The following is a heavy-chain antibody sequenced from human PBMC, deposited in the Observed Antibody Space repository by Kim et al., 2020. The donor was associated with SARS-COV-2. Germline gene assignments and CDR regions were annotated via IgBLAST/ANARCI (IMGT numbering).Heavy chain of an antibody. V-gene: IGHV3-21*01. Sequence: GGSLRLSCTASGFTFSSYTMNWVRQAPGKGLEWVSSISSSSSYIYYADSVKGRFTISRDNANNSLYLQMNSLRAEDTAVYYCARTATIVARREFGYWGQGTLVTVSS. CDR2: ISSSSSYI. CDR3: ARTATIVARREFGY. J-gene: IGHJ4*02. CDR1: GFTFSSYT. D-gene: IGHD6-6*01.